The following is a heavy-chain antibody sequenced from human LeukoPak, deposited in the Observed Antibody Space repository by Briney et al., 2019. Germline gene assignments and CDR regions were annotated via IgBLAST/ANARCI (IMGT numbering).Heavy chain of an antibody. D-gene: IGHD6-13*01. J-gene: IGHJ4*02. Sequence: GGSLRLSCAASGFTLSSFTMHWVRHNPGKGLEWVAVISYDESQKWYADSVKGRFTISRDISKNTLYLEMDSLRGENTAVYYCARAYDSSWHNFDYWGQGSLVTVSS. CDR3: ARAYDSSWHNFDY. V-gene: IGHV3-30-3*01. CDR2: ISYDESQK. CDR1: GFTLSSFT.